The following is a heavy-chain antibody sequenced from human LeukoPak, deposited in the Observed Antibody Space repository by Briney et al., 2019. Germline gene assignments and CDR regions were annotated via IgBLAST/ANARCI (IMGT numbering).Heavy chain of an antibody. CDR1: GNSFTGYG. V-gene: IGHV1-18*01. D-gene: IGHD2-2*01. CDR2: ISPYTGNT. Sequence: ASVKVSCKASGNSFTGYGVSWVRQAPGQGLEWMGWISPYTGNTDYVHDLRGRVTVTADTSTNTVYMELRSLRSDDTAVYYCTREAEDLPGAITFLYWGQGTLVTVSS. CDR3: TREAEDLPGAITFLY. J-gene: IGHJ4*02.